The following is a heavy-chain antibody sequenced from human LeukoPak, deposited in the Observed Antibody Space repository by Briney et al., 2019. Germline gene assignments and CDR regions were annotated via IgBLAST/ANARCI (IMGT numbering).Heavy chain of an antibody. CDR3: ARFNPDPAGRTDNWFDP. V-gene: IGHV1-3*01. Sequence: ASVKVSCKASGYTFTSYAMHWVRQAPGQRLEWMGWINAGNGNTKYSQKFQGRVTITRDTSASTAYMELSSLRSEDTAVYCCARFNPDPAGRTDNWFDPWGQGTLVTVSS. D-gene: IGHD1-14*01. CDR1: GYTFTSYA. CDR2: INAGNGNT. J-gene: IGHJ5*02.